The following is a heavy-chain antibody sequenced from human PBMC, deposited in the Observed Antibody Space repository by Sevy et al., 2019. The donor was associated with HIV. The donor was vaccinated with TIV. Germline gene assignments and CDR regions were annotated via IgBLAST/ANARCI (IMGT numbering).Heavy chain of an antibody. Sequence: SETLSLTCTVSGGSISSYYWNWIRQSPGKGLEWIGYIYHSGSTNYNPSLTSRVTISVDTSKNQFSLKLSSVTAADTAVYYCARDRTRGGFDPWGQGTLVTVSS. CDR3: ARDRTRGGFDP. CDR2: IYHSGST. D-gene: IGHD5-12*01. CDR1: GGSISSYY. J-gene: IGHJ5*02. V-gene: IGHV4-59*01.